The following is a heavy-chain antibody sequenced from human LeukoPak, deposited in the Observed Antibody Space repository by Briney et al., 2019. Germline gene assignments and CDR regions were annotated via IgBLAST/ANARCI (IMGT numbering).Heavy chain of an antibody. CDR1: GFTFSSYG. CDR3: ARDGDILTGYYFDY. J-gene: IGHJ4*02. D-gene: IGHD3-9*01. V-gene: IGHV3-33*01. Sequence: GGSLRLSCAASGFTFSSYGMHWVRQAPGKGLEWVAVIWYDGSNKYYADSVKGRFTISRDNSRNTLYLQMNSLRAEDTAVYYCARDGDILTGYYFDYWGQGTLVTVSS. CDR2: IWYDGSNK.